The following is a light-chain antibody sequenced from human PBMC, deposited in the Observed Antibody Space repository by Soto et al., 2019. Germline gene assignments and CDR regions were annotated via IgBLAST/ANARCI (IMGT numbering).Light chain of an antibody. CDR3: QQYNDWPLT. CDR1: QSINNN. V-gene: IGKV3-15*01. CDR2: GAF. Sequence: EIVMTRSPVTLSVSPGERATLSCRASQSINNNLAWYQQKPGQAPSLLIYGAFTRATGIPARFSGTGSGTEFTLTISSLQSEDFALYYCQQYNDWPLTFGQGTKVDIK. J-gene: IGKJ1*01.